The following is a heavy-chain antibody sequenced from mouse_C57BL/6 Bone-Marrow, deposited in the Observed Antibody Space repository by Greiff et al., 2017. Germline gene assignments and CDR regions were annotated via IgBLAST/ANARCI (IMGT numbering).Heavy chain of an antibody. CDR3: GKASNYAGASMDY. CDR1: GFSLTSYG. D-gene: IGHD2-5*01. CDR2: IWSGGST. Sequence: QVQLQQSGPGLVQPSQSLSITCTVSGFSLTSYGVHWVRQSPGKGLEWLGVIWSGGSTDYNAAFMPRLSLTKDNSKSQVFFKMKSMQADDTAIYDCGKASNYAGASMDYWGQGTSVTVSS. J-gene: IGHJ4*01. V-gene: IGHV2-5*01.